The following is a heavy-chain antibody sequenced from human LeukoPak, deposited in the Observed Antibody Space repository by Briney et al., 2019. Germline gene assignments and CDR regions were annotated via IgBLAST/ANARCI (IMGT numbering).Heavy chain of an antibody. V-gene: IGHV3-23*01. D-gene: IGHD3-10*01. Sequence: GESLRLSCAASGFTISSYAMSWVRQAPGQGLEWVSAISGSGGSTYYADSVNGRFTISRDNSKSTVYLEMNSLRAEDTAVYFCVKDRYGSFDPWGQGTLVTVSS. CDR3: VKDRYGSFDP. CDR1: GFTISSYA. CDR2: ISGSGGST. J-gene: IGHJ5*02.